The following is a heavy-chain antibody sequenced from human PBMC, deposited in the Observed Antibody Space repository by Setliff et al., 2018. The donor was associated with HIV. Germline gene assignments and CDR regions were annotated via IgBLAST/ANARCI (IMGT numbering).Heavy chain of an antibody. CDR3: ARLYDFWSGNSRIYYMAV. Sequence: PGESQKISCKGCGFSFTSYWIGWVRQMPGKGLEYMGFIYPGDSDTRYRPSFQGQVTISADMSITTAYLQWNTLKASDTAMYYCARLYDFWSGNSRIYYMAVLGKGTLVTVSS. D-gene: IGHD3-3*01. CDR1: GFSFTSYW. V-gene: IGHV5-51*01. J-gene: IGHJ6*03. CDR2: IYPGDSDT.